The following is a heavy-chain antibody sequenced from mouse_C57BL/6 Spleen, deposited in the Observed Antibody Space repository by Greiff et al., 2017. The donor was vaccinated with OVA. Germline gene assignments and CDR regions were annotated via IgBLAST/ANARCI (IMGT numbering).Heavy chain of an antibody. D-gene: IGHD1-1*01. V-gene: IGHV14-3*01. CDR2: IDPANGNT. J-gene: IGHJ1*03. Sequence: VQLQQSVAELVRPGASVKLSCTASGFNIKNTYMHWVKQRPEQGLEWIGRIDPANGNTKYAPKFQGKATITADPSSNTAYLQLSSLTSEDTAIYYCARGIYYYYGSDWYFDVWGTGTTVTVSS. CDR1: GFNIKNTY. CDR3: ARGIYYYYGSDWYFDV.